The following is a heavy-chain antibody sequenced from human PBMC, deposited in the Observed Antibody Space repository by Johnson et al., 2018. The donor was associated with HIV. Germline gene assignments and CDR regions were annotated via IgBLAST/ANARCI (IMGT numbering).Heavy chain of an antibody. V-gene: IGHV3-30*14. J-gene: IGHJ3*01. Sequence: QVQLVESGGGVVQPGRSLRLSCAASGFTFSSYAMHWVRQAPGKGLEWVAVIRYDGNNKYYADSVTGRFTISRDNSKNTLFLQMGSLRPEDMAVYYCARDAKSSTWSPDGTDAFDVWGQGTMVTVSS. D-gene: IGHD1-1*01. CDR3: ARDAKSSTWSPDGTDAFDV. CDR1: GFTFSSYA. CDR2: IRYDGNNK.